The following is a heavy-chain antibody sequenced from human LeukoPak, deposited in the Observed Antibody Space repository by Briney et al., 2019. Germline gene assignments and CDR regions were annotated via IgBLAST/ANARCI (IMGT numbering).Heavy chain of an antibody. CDR2: IKQDGSEK. V-gene: IGHV3-7*01. CDR1: GFTFSSYW. CDR3: ARDPGYYDSSGYAFDI. Sequence: PGGSLRLSCAASGFTFSSYWMSWVRRAPGKGLEWVANIKQDGSEKYYVDSVKGRFTISRDNAKNSLYLQMNSLRAEDTAVYYCARDPGYYDSSGYAFDIWGQGTMVTVSS. J-gene: IGHJ3*02. D-gene: IGHD3-22*01.